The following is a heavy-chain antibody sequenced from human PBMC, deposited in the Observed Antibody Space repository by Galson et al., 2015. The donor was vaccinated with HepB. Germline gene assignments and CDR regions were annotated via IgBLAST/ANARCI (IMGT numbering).Heavy chain of an antibody. Sequence: SVKVSCKASGYTFTSYAITWVRQAPGQGLEWMGWISPHNGSTHYAQKFQGRVTMTTDTSTSTVYTELRSLRSDDTAVYYCARASTVTTTWGDYWGQGTLVTVPS. CDR2: ISPHNGST. D-gene: IGHD4-17*01. V-gene: IGHV1-18*04. J-gene: IGHJ4*02. CDR3: ARASTVTTTWGDY. CDR1: GYTFTSYA.